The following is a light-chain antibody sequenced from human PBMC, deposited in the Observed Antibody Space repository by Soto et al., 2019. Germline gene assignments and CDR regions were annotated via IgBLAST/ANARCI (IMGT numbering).Light chain of an antibody. CDR3: QQSYSTLAIT. V-gene: IGKV1-39*01. CDR2: AAS. CDR1: QSISSY. J-gene: IGKJ5*01. Sequence: DIQMTQSPSSLSASAGDRVTITCRASQSISSYLNWYQQKPGKAPKLLIYAASSLQSGVPSRFSGSGSGTDFTLTISSLQPEDFATYYCQQSYSTLAITFGQGTRLEIK.